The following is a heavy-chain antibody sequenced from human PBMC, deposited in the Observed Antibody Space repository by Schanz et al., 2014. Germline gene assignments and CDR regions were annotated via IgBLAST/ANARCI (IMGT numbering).Heavy chain of an antibody. CDR1: GGTFSSYT. D-gene: IGHD6-13*01. J-gene: IGHJ4*02. CDR2: IIPILGIA. Sequence: QVQLVQSEAEVKKPGSSVKVSCKASGGTFSSYTISWVRQAPGQGLEWMGRIIPILGIANYAQRFQGRVSITADTSTNTAYMELSSLRSEDTAVYYCARSGSSNWYFFDYWGQGTLVTVSS. CDR3: ARSGSSNWYFFDY. V-gene: IGHV1-69*02.